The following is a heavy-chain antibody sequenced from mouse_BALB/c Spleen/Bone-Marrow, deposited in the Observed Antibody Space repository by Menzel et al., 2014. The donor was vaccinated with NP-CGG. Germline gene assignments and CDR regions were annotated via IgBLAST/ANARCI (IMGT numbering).Heavy chain of an antibody. V-gene: IGHV5-9-3*01. J-gene: IGHJ3*01. Sequence: EVHLVESGGGLVKPGGSLKLSCAASGFTFSSYAMSRVRQTPEKRLEWVATISSGGSYTYYPDSVKGRFTISRDNAKNTLYLQMSSLRSEDTAMYYCARKSYYDYDGRPWFAYWGQGTLVTVSA. D-gene: IGHD2-4*01. CDR2: ISSGGSYT. CDR1: GFTFSSYA. CDR3: ARKSYYDYDGRPWFAY.